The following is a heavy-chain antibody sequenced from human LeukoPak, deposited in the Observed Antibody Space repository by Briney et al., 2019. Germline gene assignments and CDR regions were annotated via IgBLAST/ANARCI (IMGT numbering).Heavy chain of an antibody. D-gene: IGHD2-15*01. Sequence: ASVKVSCKAPGYTFTSYGISWVRQAPGQGLEWMGWISAYNGNTNYAQKLQGRVTMTTDTSTSTAYMELRSLRSDDTAVYYCARDRYCSGGSCYHTIDYWGQGTLVTVSS. CDR1: GYTFTSYG. CDR2: ISAYNGNT. CDR3: ARDRYCSGGSCYHTIDY. J-gene: IGHJ4*02. V-gene: IGHV1-18*01.